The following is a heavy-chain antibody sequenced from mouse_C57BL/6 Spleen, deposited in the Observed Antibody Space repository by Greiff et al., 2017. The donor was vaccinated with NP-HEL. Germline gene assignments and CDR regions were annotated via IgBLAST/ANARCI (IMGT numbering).Heavy chain of an antibody. V-gene: IGHV1-80*01. CDR1: GYAFSSYW. D-gene: IGHD2-2*01. Sequence: VQLQQSGAELVKPGASVKISCKASGYAFSSYWMNWVKQRPGKGLEWIGQIYPGDGDTNYNGKFKGKAPLTADKSSSTAYLQLSSLTPEDSAVYFCGRGGDYGYDGTWFAYWGQGTLVTVSA. CDR3: GRGGDYGYDGTWFAY. CDR2: IYPGDGDT. J-gene: IGHJ3*01.